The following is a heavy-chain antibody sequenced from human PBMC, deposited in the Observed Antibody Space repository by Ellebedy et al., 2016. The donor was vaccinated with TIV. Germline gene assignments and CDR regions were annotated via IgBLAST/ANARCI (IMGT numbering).Heavy chain of an antibody. CDR1: GFTFSSYA. Sequence: GGSLRLSCAASGFTFSSYAMHWVRQAPGKGLEWVAVISYDGSNKYYADSVKGRFTISRDNSKNTLYLQMNSLRAEDTAVYYCARVRQIQLWRTFDYWGQGTLVTVSS. CDR3: ARVRQIQLWRTFDY. D-gene: IGHD5-18*01. J-gene: IGHJ4*02. V-gene: IGHV3-30-3*01. CDR2: ISYDGSNK.